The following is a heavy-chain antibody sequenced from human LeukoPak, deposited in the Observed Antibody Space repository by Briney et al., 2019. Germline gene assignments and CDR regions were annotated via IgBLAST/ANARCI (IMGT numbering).Heavy chain of an antibody. V-gene: IGHV1-8*01. J-gene: IGHJ6*03. CDR1: GYTFTSYD. CDR2: MNPNSGNT. CDR3: ARGQLGRGRFGVVLFSYYYYMDV. D-gene: IGHD3-3*01. Sequence: ASVKVSCKASGYTFTSYDINWVRQATGQGLEWMGWMNPNSGNTGYAQKFQGRVAMTRNTSISTAYMELSSLRSEDTAVYYCARGQLGRGRFGVVLFSYYYYMDVWGKGTTVTVSS.